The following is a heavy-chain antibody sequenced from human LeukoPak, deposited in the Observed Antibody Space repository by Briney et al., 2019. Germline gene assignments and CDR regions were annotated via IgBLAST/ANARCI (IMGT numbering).Heavy chain of an antibody. CDR3: AKDSLGIAVAGPFDY. V-gene: IGHV3-23*01. Sequence: GGSLRLSCAASGFTFSNYAMSWVRQAPGKGLEWVSAISDSGGSTYYADSVKGRFTISRDNSKNTLYLQMNSLRAEDTAVYYCAKDSLGIAVAGPFDYWGQGTLVTVSS. CDR2: ISDSGGST. J-gene: IGHJ4*02. CDR1: GFTFSNYA. D-gene: IGHD6-19*01.